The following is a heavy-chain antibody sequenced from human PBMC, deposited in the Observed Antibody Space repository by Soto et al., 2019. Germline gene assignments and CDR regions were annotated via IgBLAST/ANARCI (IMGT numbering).Heavy chain of an antibody. J-gene: IGHJ4*02. V-gene: IGHV4-34*01. Sequence: SETLSLTCAVYGGSFSGYYWSWIRQPPGKGLEWIGEINHSGSTNYNPSLKSRVTISVDTSKNQFSLKLSSVTAADTAVYYCARRAYYYGSGRPTENDFDYWGQGTLVTVSS. CDR1: GGSFSGYY. CDR3: ARRAYYYGSGRPTENDFDY. D-gene: IGHD3-10*01. CDR2: INHSGST.